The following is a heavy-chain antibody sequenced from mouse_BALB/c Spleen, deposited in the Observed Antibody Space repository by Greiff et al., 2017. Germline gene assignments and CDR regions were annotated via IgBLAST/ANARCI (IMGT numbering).Heavy chain of an antibody. Sequence: VQLQQSGAELVKPGASVKLSCTASGFNIKDTYMHRVKQRPEQGLEWIGRIDPANGNTKYDPKFQGKATITADTSSNTAYLQLSSLTSEDTAVYYCARDYDGSWFAYWGQGTLVTVSA. CDR1: GFNIKDTY. CDR3: ARDYDGSWFAY. D-gene: IGHD2-3*01. J-gene: IGHJ3*01. V-gene: IGHV14-3*02. CDR2: IDPANGNT.